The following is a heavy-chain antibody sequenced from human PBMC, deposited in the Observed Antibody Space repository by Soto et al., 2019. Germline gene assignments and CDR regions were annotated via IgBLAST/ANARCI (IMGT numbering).Heavy chain of an antibody. J-gene: IGHJ6*02. CDR2: ISAYNGNT. V-gene: IGHV1-18*01. CDR1: GYTFTSYG. CDR3: ARVGCSSTSCYAAPGYYYYGMDV. Sequence: QVQLVQSGAEVKKPGASVKVSCKASGYTFTSYGISWVRQAPGQGLERMGWISAYNGNTNYAQKLQGRVTMTTDTSTSTAYMELRSLRYDDTAVYYCARVGCSSTSCYAAPGYYYYGMDVWGQGTTVTVSS. D-gene: IGHD2-2*01.